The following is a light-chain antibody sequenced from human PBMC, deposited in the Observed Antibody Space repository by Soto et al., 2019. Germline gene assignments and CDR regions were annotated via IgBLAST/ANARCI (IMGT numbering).Light chain of an antibody. V-gene: IGLV2-14*03. CDR3: SSYTSSSTRLV. J-gene: IGLJ2*01. Sequence: QSALTQPASVSGSPGQSITISCTGTSSDVGGYNYASWYQHHPDKAPKLMIYDVNNRPSGVSNRFSGSKSGNTASLTISGLQAEDEAAYYCSSYTSSSTRLVFGGGTKLTVL. CDR1: SSDVGGYNY. CDR2: DVN.